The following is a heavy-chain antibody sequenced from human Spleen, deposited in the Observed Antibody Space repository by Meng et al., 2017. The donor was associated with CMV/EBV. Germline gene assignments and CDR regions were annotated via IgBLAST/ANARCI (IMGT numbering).Heavy chain of an antibody. CDR3: AKDRRIVGATPDAFDI. V-gene: IGHV3-30*02. CDR1: GFTFSSYG. Sequence: GESLKISCAASGFTFSSYGMHWVRQAPGKGLEWVAFIRYDGSNKYYADSVKGRFTISRDNSKNTLYLQMNSLRAEDTAVYYCAKDRRIVGATPDAFDIWGQGTMVTVSS. D-gene: IGHD1-26*01. J-gene: IGHJ3*02. CDR2: IRYDGSNK.